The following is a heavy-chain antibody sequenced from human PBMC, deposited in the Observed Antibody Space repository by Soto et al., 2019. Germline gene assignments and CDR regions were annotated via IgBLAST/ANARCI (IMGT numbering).Heavy chain of an antibody. D-gene: IGHD5-18*01. Sequence: SETLSLTCTVSGGSISSSNYYWGWIRQPPGKGLEWIGSIYSSGSTYYNPSLKSRVTISVDTSKNQFSLKLSSVTAADTAVYYCAGWIQLQQYYYYGMDVWGQGTTVTVSS. V-gene: IGHV4-39*07. J-gene: IGHJ6*02. CDR1: GGSISSSNYY. CDR3: AGWIQLQQYYYYGMDV. CDR2: IYSSGST.